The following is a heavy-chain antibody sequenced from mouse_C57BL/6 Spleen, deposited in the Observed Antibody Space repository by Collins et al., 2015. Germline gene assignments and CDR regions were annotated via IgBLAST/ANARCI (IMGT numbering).Heavy chain of an antibody. CDR2: IDPENGDT. CDR3: TTLRGSSYAWFAY. CDR1: GFNIKDDY. Sequence: EVQLQQSGAELVRPGASVKLSCTASGFNIKDDYMHWVKQRPEQGLEWIGWIDPENGDTEYASKFQGKATITADTSSNTAYLQLSSLTSEDTAVYYCTTLRGSSYAWFAYWGQGTLVTVSA. D-gene: IGHD1-1*01. V-gene: IGHV14-4*01. J-gene: IGHJ3*01.